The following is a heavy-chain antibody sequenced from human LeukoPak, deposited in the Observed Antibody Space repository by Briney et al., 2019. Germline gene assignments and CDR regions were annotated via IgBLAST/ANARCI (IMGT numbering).Heavy chain of an antibody. J-gene: IGHJ4*02. CDR2: IRYDGSNK. CDR3: AKDGCSGGSCSNYFDY. D-gene: IGHD2-15*01. Sequence: GGSLRLSCAASGFTFSSYGMHWVRQAPGKGLEWVAFIRYDGSNKYYADFVKGRFTISRDNSKNTLYLQMNSLRAEDTAVYYCAKDGCSGGSCSNYFDYWGQGTLVTVSS. CDR1: GFTFSSYG. V-gene: IGHV3-30*02.